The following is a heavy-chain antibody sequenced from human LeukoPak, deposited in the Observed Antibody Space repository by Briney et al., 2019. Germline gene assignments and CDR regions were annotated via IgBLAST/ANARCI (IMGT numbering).Heavy chain of an antibody. Sequence: SETLSLTCTISGGSISSYYWSWIRQPPGKGLEWIGYIYYTGSTNHNPSLKSRATISVDTPKNQFSLKLSSVTAADTAVYYCARDSAGDSSGQYPYYFDYWGQGTLVTVSS. J-gene: IGHJ4*02. CDR1: GGSISSYY. CDR3: ARDSAGDSSGQYPYYFDY. CDR2: IYYTGST. V-gene: IGHV4-59*01. D-gene: IGHD3-22*01.